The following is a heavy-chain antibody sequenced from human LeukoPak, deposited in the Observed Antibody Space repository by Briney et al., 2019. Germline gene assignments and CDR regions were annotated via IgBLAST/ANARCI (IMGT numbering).Heavy chain of an antibody. J-gene: IGHJ6*02. Sequence: GGSLRVSCAASGFTFSDYYMSWIRQAPGNGLEWVSYISSSGSTIYYADSVKGRFTISRDNAKNSLYLQMNSLRAEDTAVYYCAIDTLSGSYYGMDVWGQGTTVTVSS. CDR3: AIDTLSGSYYGMDV. CDR2: ISSSGSTI. V-gene: IGHV3-11*01. CDR1: GFTFSDYY. D-gene: IGHD3-16*01.